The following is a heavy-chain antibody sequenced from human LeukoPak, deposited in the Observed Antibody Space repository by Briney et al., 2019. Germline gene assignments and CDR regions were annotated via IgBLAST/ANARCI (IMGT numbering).Heavy chain of an antibody. J-gene: IGHJ5*02. CDR1: GGSFSGYY. CDR3: ARGTRIYSSSWYAVSNWFDP. V-gene: IGHV4-34*01. CDR2: INHRGST. Sequence: SETLSLTCAVYGGSFSGYYWSWIRQPPGKGLEGVGEINHRGSTNYNPSLKSRVTISVDTSKNQFSLKLSSVTAADTAVYYCARGTRIYSSSWYAVSNWFDPWGQGTLVTVSS. D-gene: IGHD6-13*01.